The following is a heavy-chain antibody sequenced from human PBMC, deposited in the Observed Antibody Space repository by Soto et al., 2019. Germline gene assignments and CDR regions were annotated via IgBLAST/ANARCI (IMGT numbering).Heavy chain of an antibody. CDR2: IKQDGSEK. J-gene: IGHJ4*02. CDR3: ARGRGCSTGCHNFDY. V-gene: IGHV3-7*01. Sequence: EVQLVESGGGLVQPGGSLRLSCAASGFTFSSYWMSWVRQAPGKGLEWVANIKQDGSEKYYVDSVKGRFTISRDNAKNSLELQMNSLRAEDTAVYYCARGRGCSTGCHNFDYWGQGTLVTVSS. CDR1: GFTFSSYW. D-gene: IGHD2-2*01.